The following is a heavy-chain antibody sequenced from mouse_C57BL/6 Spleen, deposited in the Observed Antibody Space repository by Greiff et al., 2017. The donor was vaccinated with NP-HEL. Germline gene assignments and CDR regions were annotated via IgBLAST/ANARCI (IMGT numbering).Heavy chain of an antibody. CDR3: AREVDGYSVWIY. J-gene: IGHJ3*01. CDR2: INPSSGYT. CDR1: GYTFTSYW. Sequence: QVQLQQSGAELAKPGASVKLSCKASGYTFTSYWMHWVKQRPGQGLEWIGYINPSSGYTKYNQKCKDKATLTADKSSSPAYMQLSSLTYEDSEVYYCAREVDGYSVWIYWGQGTLVTVSA. D-gene: IGHD2-3*01. V-gene: IGHV1-7*01.